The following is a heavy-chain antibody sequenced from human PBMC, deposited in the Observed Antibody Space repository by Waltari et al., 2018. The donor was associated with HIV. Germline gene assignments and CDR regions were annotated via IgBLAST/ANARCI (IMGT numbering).Heavy chain of an antibody. CDR2: RSSSGISI. D-gene: IGHD3-3*01. CDR1: GFTFTDHY. V-gene: IGHV3-11*01. CDR3: ARNYDFWSGLPGY. Sequence: QVQLVESGGGLVKPGGSLRLSCAASGFTFTDHYMSWIRQAPGKGLEWVSLRSSSGISIYYEESVKGRFTISRDNAKNSLYLQMTSLRAEDTAVYYCARNYDFWSGLPGYWGQGTLVTVSS. J-gene: IGHJ4*02.